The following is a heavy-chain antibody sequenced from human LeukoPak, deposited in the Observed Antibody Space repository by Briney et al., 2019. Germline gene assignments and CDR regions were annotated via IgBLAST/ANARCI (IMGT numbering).Heavy chain of an antibody. CDR2: ISSNGGST. D-gene: IGHD3-22*01. CDR1: GFTFSSYA. V-gene: IGHV3-64*01. CDR3: ARVAHYYDSSGPFDY. J-gene: IGHJ4*02. Sequence: PGGSLRLSCAASGFTFSSYAMHWVRQAPGKGLEYVSAISSNGGSTYYANSVKGRFTISRDNSKNTLYLQMGSLRAEDMAMYYCARVAHYYDSSGPFDYWGQGTLVTVSS.